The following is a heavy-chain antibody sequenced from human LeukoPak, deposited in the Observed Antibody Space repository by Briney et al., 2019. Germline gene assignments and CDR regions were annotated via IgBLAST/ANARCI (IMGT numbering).Heavy chain of an antibody. CDR2: ISSSGDNT. CDR3: ARRRDGFDI. CDR1: GFTFSNYA. J-gene: IGHJ3*02. Sequence: GGSLRLSCDASGFTFSNYAMSWVRQAPGKRLEWVSGISSSGDNTYYTNTVKGRFTISRDISKNTLYLQMNSLRVEDTAVYYCARRRDGFDIWGQGTMVTVSS. V-gene: IGHV3-23*01.